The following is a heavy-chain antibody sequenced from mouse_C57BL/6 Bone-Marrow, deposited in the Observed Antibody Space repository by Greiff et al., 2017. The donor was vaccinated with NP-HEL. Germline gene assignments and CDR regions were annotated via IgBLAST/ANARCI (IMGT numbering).Heavy chain of an antibody. J-gene: IGHJ3*01. V-gene: IGHV1-81*01. D-gene: IGHD6-5*01. CDR1: GYTFTSYG. CDR2: IYPRSGNT. Sequence: VKLMESGAELARPGASVKLSCKASGYTFTSYGISWVKQRTGQGLEWIGEIYPRSGNTYYNEKFKGKATLTADKSSSTAYMELRSLTSEDSAVYFCARSGCYAPWFAYWGQGTLVTVSA. CDR3: ARSGCYAPWFAY.